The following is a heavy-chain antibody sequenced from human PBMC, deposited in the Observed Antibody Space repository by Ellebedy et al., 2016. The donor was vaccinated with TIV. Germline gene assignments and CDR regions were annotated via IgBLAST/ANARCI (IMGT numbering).Heavy chain of an antibody. V-gene: IGHV1-2*02. CDR3: ARVVRYFDWLLSFDP. J-gene: IGHJ5*02. Sequence: ASVKVSCXASGYTFTGYYMHWVRQAPGQGLEWMGWINPNSGGTNYAQKFQGRVTMTRDTSISTAYMELSRLRSDDTAVYYCARVVRYFDWLLSFDPWGQGTLVTVSS. CDR1: GYTFTGYY. D-gene: IGHD3-9*01. CDR2: INPNSGGT.